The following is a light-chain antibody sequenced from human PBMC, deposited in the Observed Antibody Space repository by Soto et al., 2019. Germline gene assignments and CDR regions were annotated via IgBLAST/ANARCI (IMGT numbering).Light chain of an antibody. CDR2: KAS. J-gene: IGKJ3*01. V-gene: IGKV1-5*03. CDR3: QQYNSYSGFT. CDR1: QSISNR. Sequence: DIQMTQSPSTLSASVGDRVTITCRASQSISNRLAWYQQKPGKVPKLLIYKASSLESGVPSRFSGRGSGTEFTLTISSLQPDDFATYYCQQYNSYSGFTFGPGTKVDIK.